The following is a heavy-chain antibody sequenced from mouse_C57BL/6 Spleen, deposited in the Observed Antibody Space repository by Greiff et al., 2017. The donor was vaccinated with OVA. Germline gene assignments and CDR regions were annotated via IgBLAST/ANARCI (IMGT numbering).Heavy chain of an antibody. CDR1: GYTFTSYW. J-gene: IGHJ3*01. Sequence: QVQLQQSGAELVKPGASVKLSCKASGYTFTSYWMHWVKQRPGRGLEWIGRIDPNSGGTKYNEKFKSKATLTVDKPSSTAYMQLSSLTSEDSAVYYCARGKDYDYDGAWFAYWGQGTLVTVSA. CDR3: ARGKDYDYDGAWFAY. CDR2: IDPNSGGT. V-gene: IGHV1-72*01. D-gene: IGHD2-4*01.